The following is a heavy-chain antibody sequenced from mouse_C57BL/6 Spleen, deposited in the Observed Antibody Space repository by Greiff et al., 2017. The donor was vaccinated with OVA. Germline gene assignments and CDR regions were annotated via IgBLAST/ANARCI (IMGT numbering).Heavy chain of an antibody. CDR1: GYAFTNYL. CDR3: ARTYYYGSNARYFDV. J-gene: IGHJ1*03. V-gene: IGHV1-54*01. D-gene: IGHD1-1*01. Sequence: QVQLQQSGAELVRPGTSVKVSCKASGYAFTNYLIEWVKQRPGQGLEWIGVINPGSGGTNYNEKFKGKATLTADKSSSTAYMQLSSLTSEDSAVYFCARTYYYGSNARYFDVWGTGTTVTVSS. CDR2: INPGSGGT.